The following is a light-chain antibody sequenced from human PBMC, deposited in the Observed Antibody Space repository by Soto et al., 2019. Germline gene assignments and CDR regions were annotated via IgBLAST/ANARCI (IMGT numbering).Light chain of an antibody. CDR1: QGISSY. CDR3: QQRSNWPPIT. Sequence: IQLTQSPSSLSSSVGYIFTITCRSSQGISSYLGWYQQKPGKAPNLLIYDASTLHSGVPSRFSGGGSGTDFTLTISSLEPEDFAVYYCQQRSNWPPITFGQGTRLEI. CDR2: DAS. V-gene: IGKV1-9*01. J-gene: IGKJ5*01.